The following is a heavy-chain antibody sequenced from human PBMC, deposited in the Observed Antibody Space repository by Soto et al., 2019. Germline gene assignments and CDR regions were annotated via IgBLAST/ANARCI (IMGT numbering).Heavy chain of an antibody. CDR1: GYTFTSYG. CDR3: ARDQYVPQALDY. J-gene: IGHJ4*02. D-gene: IGHD2-2*01. V-gene: IGHV1-18*01. CDR2: TSAYNGNT. Sequence: ASVKVSCKASGYTFTSYGISWVRQAPGQGLEWMGWTSAYNGNTNYAQKLQGRVTMTTDTSTSTAYMELRSLRSDDTAVYYCARDQYVPQALDYWGQGTLVTVSS.